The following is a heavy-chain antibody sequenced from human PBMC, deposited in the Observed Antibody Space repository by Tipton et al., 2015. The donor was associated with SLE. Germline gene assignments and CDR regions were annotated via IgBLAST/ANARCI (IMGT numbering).Heavy chain of an antibody. CDR1: GGSISSHY. D-gene: IGHD6-19*01. CDR2: IYYSGST. CDR3: AARQWLYY. V-gene: IGHV4-59*11. J-gene: IGHJ4*02. Sequence: LRLSCTVSGGSISSHYWSWIRQPPGKELEWIGYIYYSGSTNYNPSPKSRVTISVHTSKNQFSLKLSSVTAADTAVYYCAARQWLYYWGQGTLVTVSS.